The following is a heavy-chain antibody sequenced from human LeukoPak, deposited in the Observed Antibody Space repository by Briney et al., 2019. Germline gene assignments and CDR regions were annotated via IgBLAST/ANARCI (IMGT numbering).Heavy chain of an antibody. V-gene: IGHV4-59*01. D-gene: IGHD7-27*01. J-gene: IGHJ4*02. CDR2: IYYTGST. CDR3: ARGSAGEVGY. Sequence: SETLSLTCTVSGASISRDYWSWIRKPPGKGLEWIGYIYYTGSTNYNPSLKSRVTISVDTSKNQFSLKLSSVTAADTAVYYCARGSAGEVGYWGQGTLVTVSS. CDR1: GASISRDY.